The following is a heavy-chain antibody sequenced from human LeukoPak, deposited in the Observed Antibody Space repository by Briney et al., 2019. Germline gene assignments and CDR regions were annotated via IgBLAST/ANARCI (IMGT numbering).Heavy chain of an antibody. CDR3: ATDNVRGFDY. Sequence: GGSLRLSCVDSGFTFSAYTLNWVRQAPGKGLEWLSSISSRTTYIYYADSVKGRFTISRDNAKNSVFLQMNSLRAEDTAVYYCATDNVRGFDYWGQGTLVTVSS. CDR1: GFTFSAYT. V-gene: IGHV3-21*01. J-gene: IGHJ4*02. D-gene: IGHD2-8*01. CDR2: ISSRTTYI.